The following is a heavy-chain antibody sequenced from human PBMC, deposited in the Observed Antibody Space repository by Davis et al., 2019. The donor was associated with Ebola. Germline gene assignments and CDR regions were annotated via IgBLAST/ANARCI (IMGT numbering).Heavy chain of an antibody. CDR2: INHSGST. Sequence: MPGGSLRLSCAVYGGSFSGYYWSWIRQPPGKGLEWIGEINHSGSTNYNPSLKSRVTISVDTSKNQFSLKLSSVTAADTAVYYCARDQGNYWGQGTLVTVSS. J-gene: IGHJ4*02. D-gene: IGHD6-13*01. CDR3: ARDQGNY. V-gene: IGHV4-34*01. CDR1: GGSFSGYY.